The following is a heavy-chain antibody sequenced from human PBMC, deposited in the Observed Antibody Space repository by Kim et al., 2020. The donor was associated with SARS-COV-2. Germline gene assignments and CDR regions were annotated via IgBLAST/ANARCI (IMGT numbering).Heavy chain of an antibody. V-gene: IGHV3-64D*09. Sequence: GGSLRLSCSASGFTFSSYAMHWVRQAPGKGLEYVSAISSNGGSTYYADSVKGRFTISRDNSKNTLYLQMSSLRAEDTAVYYCVKVTSYYDILTGYQDTDWYFDLWGRGTLVTVSS. CDR3: VKVTSYYDILTGYQDTDWYFDL. CDR1: GFTFSSYA. CDR2: ISSNGGST. J-gene: IGHJ2*01. D-gene: IGHD3-9*01.